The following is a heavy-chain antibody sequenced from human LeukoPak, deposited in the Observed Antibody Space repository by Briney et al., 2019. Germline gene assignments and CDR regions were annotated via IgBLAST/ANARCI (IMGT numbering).Heavy chain of an antibody. CDR2: IDSGNGKT. J-gene: IGHJ4*02. CDR3: ARVGYYDILTGYYEGRYFDY. CDR1: GYTFTTYA. Sequence: ASVKVSCKASGYTFTTYAIHWVRQAPGQRLEWRGWIDSGNGKTRYSQKFQDRVTITRDTSAGTAYMDLSSLRSEDTAVYYCARVGYYDILTGYYEGRYFDYWGQGTLVTVSS. V-gene: IGHV1-3*01. D-gene: IGHD3-9*01.